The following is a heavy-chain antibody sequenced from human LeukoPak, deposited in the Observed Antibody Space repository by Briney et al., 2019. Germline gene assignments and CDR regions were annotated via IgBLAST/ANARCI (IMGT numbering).Heavy chain of an antibody. V-gene: IGHV3-23*01. D-gene: IGHD4-23*01. Sequence: GGSLRLSCAASGFSVSNYAPSWVRQAPGKGLEWVSSFTAGGSSTYNTDSVEGRFTISRDISKNTLYMQMNSLRVEDTAVYYCARGRPHGNDYWGQGTLVTVSS. CDR3: ARGRPHGNDY. J-gene: IGHJ4*02. CDR1: GFSVSNYA. CDR2: FTAGGSST.